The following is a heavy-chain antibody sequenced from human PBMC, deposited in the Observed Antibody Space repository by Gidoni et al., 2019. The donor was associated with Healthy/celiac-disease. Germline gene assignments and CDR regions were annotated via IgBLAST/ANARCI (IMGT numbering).Heavy chain of an antibody. CDR1: GGSISSYY. Sequence: QVQLQESGPGLVKPSETLSLTCTVSGGSISSYYWSWIRQPPGKGLEWIGYIYYSGSTNYNPSLKSRVTISVDTSKNQFSLKLSSVTAADTAVYYCARLSSYYDSSGYPDYWGQGTLVTVSS. CDR3: ARLSSYYDSSGYPDY. V-gene: IGHV4-59*01. D-gene: IGHD3-22*01. CDR2: IYYSGST. J-gene: IGHJ4*02.